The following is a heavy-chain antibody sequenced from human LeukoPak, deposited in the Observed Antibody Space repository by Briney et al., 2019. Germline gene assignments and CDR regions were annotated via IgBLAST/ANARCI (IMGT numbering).Heavy chain of an antibody. CDR3: ARRDSGSYPRFDS. Sequence: GESLKISCQGSGYKFSNYWIAWVRQLPGRGLECMGIIYPDDSDARYSPSFQGQVTFSADKSINTAYLQWSSLKASDTAMYYCARRDSGSYPRFDSWGQGTLVTVSS. D-gene: IGHD1-26*01. J-gene: IGHJ4*02. CDR2: IYPDDSDA. V-gene: IGHV5-51*01. CDR1: GYKFSNYW.